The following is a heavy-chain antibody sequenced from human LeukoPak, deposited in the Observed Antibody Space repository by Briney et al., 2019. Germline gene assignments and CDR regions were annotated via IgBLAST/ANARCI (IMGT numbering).Heavy chain of an antibody. V-gene: IGHV1-3*01. CDR2: INAGNGNT. CDR1: GYTFTSYA. Sequence: GASVKVSCNASGYTFTSYAKHWERQAPGQRLEWMGCINAGNGNTKYSQKFQGRVTITRDTSASTAYIELSSLRSEDTAVYYCARVGYSSGWPYNWFDPWGQGTLVTVSS. J-gene: IGHJ5*02. CDR3: ARVGYSSGWPYNWFDP. D-gene: IGHD6-19*01.